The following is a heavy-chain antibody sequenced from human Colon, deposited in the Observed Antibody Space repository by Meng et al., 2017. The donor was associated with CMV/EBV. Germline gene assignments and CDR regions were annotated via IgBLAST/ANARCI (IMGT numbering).Heavy chain of an antibody. J-gene: IGHJ6*02. Sequence: RLSCAGSGCTFRTYAVHWVRQAQGKGLEWLAVISDEERNKEYADSVKGRFTISRDNSENTVFLKMNSLRADDTAVYYCARDLLGMDVWGQGTWSPSP. CDR3: ARDLLGMDV. CDR2: ISDEERNK. CDR1: GCTFRTYA. V-gene: IGHV3-30*04.